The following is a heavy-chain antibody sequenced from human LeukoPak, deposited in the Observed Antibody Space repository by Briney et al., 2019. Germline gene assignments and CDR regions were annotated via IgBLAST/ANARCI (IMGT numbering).Heavy chain of an antibody. J-gene: IGHJ4*02. Sequence: PGGSLRLSCAASGFNFSNYWMSWVRQAPGKGLEWVANIKQDGSEDYYMDSVRGRFTMSRDNAKNSLYLQMNTLRDDDTAVYYCANWAGGETHRGRWNGPFDYWGQGTLVTVSS. CDR2: IKQDGSED. CDR3: ANWAGGETHRGRWNGPFDY. V-gene: IGHV3-7*03. D-gene: IGHD1-1*01. CDR1: GFNFSNYW.